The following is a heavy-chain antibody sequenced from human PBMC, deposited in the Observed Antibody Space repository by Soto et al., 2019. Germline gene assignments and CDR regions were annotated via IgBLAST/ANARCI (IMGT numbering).Heavy chain of an antibody. D-gene: IGHD7-27*01. CDR3: ARSNWYSEY. CDR2: IYYNGNT. J-gene: IGHJ4*02. Sequence: QVHLQESGPGLVKPSETLSLNCTVSGGSISNHYWSWIRQPPGKGLEWIGYIYYNGNTNYNPSLKSRVTMSVDTSKNQFSLKLSSVTAADTAVYYCARSNWYSEYWGQGTLVTVSS. V-gene: IGHV4-59*11. CDR1: GGSISNHY.